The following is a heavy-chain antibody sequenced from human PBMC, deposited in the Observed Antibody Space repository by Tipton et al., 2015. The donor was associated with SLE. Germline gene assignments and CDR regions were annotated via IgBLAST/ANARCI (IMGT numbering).Heavy chain of an antibody. V-gene: IGHV4-34*01. CDR3: VREYSTSPRAQNFDY. CDR1: GGSFSGYY. CDR2: INHSGST. Sequence: TLSLTCAVYGGSFSGYYWSWIRQPPGKGLEWIGEINHSGSTKYNPSLKSRVSMSVDTSKNQFSLKLSSVTAADTAFYYCVREYSTSPRAQNFDYWGQGILVTASS. J-gene: IGHJ4*02. D-gene: IGHD6-13*01.